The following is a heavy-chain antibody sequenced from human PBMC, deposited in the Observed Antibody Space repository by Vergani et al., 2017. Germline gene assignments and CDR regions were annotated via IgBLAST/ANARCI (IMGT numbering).Heavy chain of an antibody. Sequence: QVQLQESGPGLVKPSQTLSLTCTVPGGSISSGSYYWSWIRQPAGKGLEWIGRIYTSGSTNYNPDFKGRVTMSVDTSKNQFSLKLSSVTAADTAVYYCARDKRGYCSSTSCYAPFGYWGQGTLVTVSS. CDR3: ARDKRGYCSSTSCYAPFGY. CDR1: GGSISSGSYY. V-gene: IGHV4-61*02. D-gene: IGHD2-2*01. J-gene: IGHJ4*02. CDR2: IYTSGST.